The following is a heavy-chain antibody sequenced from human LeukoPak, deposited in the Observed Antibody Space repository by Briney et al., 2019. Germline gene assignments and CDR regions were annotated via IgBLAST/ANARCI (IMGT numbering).Heavy chain of an antibody. D-gene: IGHD6-13*01. CDR3: AEVGAAAYYYYYMDV. CDR1: GFTFSSYA. V-gene: IGHV3-23*01. J-gene: IGHJ6*03. CDR2: ISGGGGST. Sequence: GGSLRLSCAASGFTFSSYAMSWVRQAPGKGLEWVSGISGGGGSTYYADSVKGRFTISRDNSKNTLYLQMNSLRAEDTAVYYCAEVGAAAYYYYYMDVWGKGTTVTVSS.